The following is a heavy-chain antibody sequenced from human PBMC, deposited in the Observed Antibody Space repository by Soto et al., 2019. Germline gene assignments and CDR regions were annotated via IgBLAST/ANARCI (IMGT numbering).Heavy chain of an antibody. D-gene: IGHD6-13*01. V-gene: IGHV1-18*01. CDR2: ISAYNGNT. CDR3: ARGPPYSSSPTPLDY. J-gene: IGHJ4*02. Sequence: ASVKVSCKASGYTFTSYGISWVRQAPGQGLERMGWISAYNGNTNYAQKLQGRVTMTTDTSTSTAYMELRSLRSDDTDVYYFARGPPYSSSPTPLDYWGQGTLVTVSS. CDR1: GYTFTSYG.